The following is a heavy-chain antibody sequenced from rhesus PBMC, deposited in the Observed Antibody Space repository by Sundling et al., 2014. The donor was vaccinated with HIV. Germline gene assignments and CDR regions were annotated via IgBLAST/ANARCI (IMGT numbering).Heavy chain of an antibody. D-gene: IGHD3-3*01. CDR1: GDSISDNYR. CDR3: ARTGPWTGFYSFDY. V-gene: IGHV4S10*01. CDR2: IYGNSTST. J-gene: IGHJ4*01. Sequence: QVQLQESGPGLVKPSETLSLTCAVSGDSISDNYRWSWIRQPPGKGLEWIGYIYGNSTSTNYNPSLRSRVTISKDTSKNQFSLSLTSVTAADTAVYYCARTGPWTGFYSFDYWGQGVLVTVSS.